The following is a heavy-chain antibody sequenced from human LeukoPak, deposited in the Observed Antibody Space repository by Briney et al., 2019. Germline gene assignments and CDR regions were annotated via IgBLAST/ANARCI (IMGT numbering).Heavy chain of an antibody. J-gene: IGHJ6*03. D-gene: IGHD4-17*01. CDR3: ARSHMTTVTLSYYYYYYMDV. CDR1: GDSVSNNSAT. CDR2: TYYRSKWYN. V-gene: IGHV6-1*01. Sequence: SQTLSPTCAISGDSVSNNSATWNWIRQSPSRGLEWLGRTYYRSKWYNDYAVSVKSRITINPDTSKNQFSLQLNSVTPEDTAVYYCARSHMTTVTLSYYYYYYMDVWGKGTTVTVSS.